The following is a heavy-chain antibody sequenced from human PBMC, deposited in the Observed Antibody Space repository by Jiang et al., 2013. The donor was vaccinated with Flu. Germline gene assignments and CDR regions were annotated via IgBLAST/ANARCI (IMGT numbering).Heavy chain of an antibody. D-gene: IGHD3-16*01. V-gene: IGHV4-38-2*02. CDR3: ARLQYSVWAVDY. Sequence: GPGLVKPSETLSLTCTVSGYSISSGYYWGWIRQPPGKGLEWIGSIYHSGSTYYNPSLKSRVTISVDTSKNQFSLKLSSVTAADTAVYYCARLQYSVWAVDYWGQGTLVTVSS. CDR1: GYSISSGYY. CDR2: IYHSGST. J-gene: IGHJ4*02.